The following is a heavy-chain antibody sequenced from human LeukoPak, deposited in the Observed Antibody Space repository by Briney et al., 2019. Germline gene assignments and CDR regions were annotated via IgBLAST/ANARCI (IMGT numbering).Heavy chain of an antibody. CDR2: ISGGGDIT. V-gene: IGHV3-23*01. J-gene: IGHJ4*02. D-gene: IGHD2-21*02. CDR3: VREDTPATANY. Sequence: PGGSLRLSCAASGFTFSSYAMSWVRQAPGKGLEWVSAISGGGDITYYADSVTGRFTISRGNSKDTLFLQMHSLRPGDTAVYYCVREDTPATANYWGQGTLVTISS. CDR1: GFTFSSYA.